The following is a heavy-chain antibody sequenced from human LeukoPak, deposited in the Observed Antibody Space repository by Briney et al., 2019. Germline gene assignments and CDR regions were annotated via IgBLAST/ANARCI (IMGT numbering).Heavy chain of an antibody. D-gene: IGHD2-15*01. CDR1: GGSISSNNW. CDR2: IYHSGET. J-gene: IGHJ4*02. V-gene: IGHV4-4*02. Sequence: SETLSLTCAVSGGSISSNNWWSWVRPPPGKGLEWIGEIYHSGETNYNPSLKSRVTISVDKSKNHFSLQLSSVTAAATAVYYCARRSGGNHDYWGQGTLVTVSS. CDR3: ARRSGGNHDY.